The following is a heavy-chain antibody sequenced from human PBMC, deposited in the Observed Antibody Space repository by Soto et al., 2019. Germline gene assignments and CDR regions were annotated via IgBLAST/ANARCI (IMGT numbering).Heavy chain of an antibody. CDR2: INAGNGNT. CDR1: RYAYASYT. V-gene: IGHV1-3*01. CDR3: ARDLDGDNWFDP. Sequence: GASAELCSEACRYAYASYTMQSARHAPGQRLEWMGWINAGNGNTKYSQKFQGRVTITRDTSASTAYMELSSLRSEDTAVYYCARDLDGDNWFDPWGQGTLVTVYS. J-gene: IGHJ5*02. D-gene: IGHD3-3*01.